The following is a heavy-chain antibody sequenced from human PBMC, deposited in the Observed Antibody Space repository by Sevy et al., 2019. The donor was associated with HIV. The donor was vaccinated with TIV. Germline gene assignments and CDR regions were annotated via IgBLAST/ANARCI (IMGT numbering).Heavy chain of an antibody. Sequence: GGSLRLSCAASGFTFSSYAMHWVRQAPGKGLEWVAVISYDGSNKYYADSVKGRFTISRDNSKNTLYLQMNSLRAEDTAVYYCARDWADTAIGNYFDHWGQGTLVTVSS. CDR2: ISYDGSNK. J-gene: IGHJ4*02. CDR3: ARDWADTAIGNYFDH. V-gene: IGHV3-30-3*01. D-gene: IGHD5-18*01. CDR1: GFTFSSYA.